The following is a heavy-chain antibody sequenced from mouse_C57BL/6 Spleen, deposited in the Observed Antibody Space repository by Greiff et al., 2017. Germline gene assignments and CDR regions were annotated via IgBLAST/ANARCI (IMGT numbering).Heavy chain of an antibody. J-gene: IGHJ1*03. CDR1: GFTFSSYA. CDR2: MSDGGSYT. Sequence: EVKLMESGGGLVKPGGSLKLSCAASGFTFSSYAMSWVRQTPEKRLEWVATMSDGGSYTYYPDNVKGRFTISRDNAKNNLYRQMSHLKSEDTAMYYCARDPAGTGYFDVWGTGTTVTVSS. CDR3: ARDPAGTGYFDV. V-gene: IGHV5-4*01. D-gene: IGHD4-1*01.